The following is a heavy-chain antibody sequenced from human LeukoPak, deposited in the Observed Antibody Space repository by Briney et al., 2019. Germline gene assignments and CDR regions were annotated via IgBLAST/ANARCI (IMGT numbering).Heavy chain of an antibody. J-gene: IGHJ3*02. CDR1: GGSFSDYF. V-gene: IGHV4-34*01. CDR2: INHSGST. Sequence: PAETLSLTCAFYGGSFSDYFWSWIRRPPGKGLEWIGEINHSGSTNYNPSLKSRVTISVDTSKNQFSLKLTSVTAADTAVYYCARGHGAFAIWGQGAMVTVSS. CDR3: ARGHGAFAI.